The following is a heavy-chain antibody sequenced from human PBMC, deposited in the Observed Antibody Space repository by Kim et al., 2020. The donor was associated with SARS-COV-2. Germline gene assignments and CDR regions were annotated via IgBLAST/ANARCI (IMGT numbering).Heavy chain of an antibody. Sequence: ASVKVSCKVSGYTLIELSMHWVRQAPGKGLEWMGGFDPERGETIYAQKFQDRLTMAEDTSTDTAYMXLSGLTSEDTAVYYCATWSSTVTNHDAFDIWGQGXXVTVSS. D-gene: IGHD4-17*01. CDR1: GYTLIELS. V-gene: IGHV1-24*01. CDR3: ATWSSTVTNHDAFDI. J-gene: IGHJ3*02. CDR2: FDPERGET.